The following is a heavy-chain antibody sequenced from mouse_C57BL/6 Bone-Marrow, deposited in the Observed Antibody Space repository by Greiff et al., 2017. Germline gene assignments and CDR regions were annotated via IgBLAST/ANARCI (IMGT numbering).Heavy chain of an antibody. CDR3: ARGDPYAMDY. D-gene: IGHD3-3*01. CDR2: ISDGGSYT. V-gene: IGHV5-4*01. CDR1: GFTFSSYA. Sequence: EVHLVESGGGLVKPGGSLKLSCAASGFTFSSYAMSWVRQTPEKRLEWVATISDGGSYTYYPDNVKGRFTISRDNAKNNLYLQMSHLKSEDTAMYYCARGDPYAMDYWGQGTSVTVSS. J-gene: IGHJ4*01.